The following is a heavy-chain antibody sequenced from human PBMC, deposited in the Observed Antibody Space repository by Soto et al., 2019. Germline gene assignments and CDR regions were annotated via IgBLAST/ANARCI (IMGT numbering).Heavy chain of an antibody. CDR1: ADSISSYY. CDR3: ARGVNYYDSSGSSWFDP. J-gene: IGHJ5*02. CDR2: VYRGGSA. D-gene: IGHD3-22*01. V-gene: IGHV4-59*12. Sequence: TSETLSLTCTVSADSISSYYWSWIRQPPGKGLEWIGYVYRGGSANYNPSLQSRVTISVDTSKNQISLKLNSVTAADTAVYYCARGVNYYDSSGSSWFDPWGQGALVTVPS.